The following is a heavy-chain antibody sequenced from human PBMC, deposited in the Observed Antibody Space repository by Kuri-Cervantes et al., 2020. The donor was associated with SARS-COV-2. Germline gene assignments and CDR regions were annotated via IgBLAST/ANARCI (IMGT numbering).Heavy chain of an antibody. CDR2: IGTNNGNK. D-gene: IGHD2-2*01. V-gene: IGHV1-18*04. J-gene: IGHJ6*02. CDR1: GYTFTGYY. CDR3: ARKGVVVPTPVDYYYAMDV. Sequence: ASVKVSCKASGYTFTGYYMHWVRQAPGQGLEWMGWIGTNNGNKVYAQKFQGRVTMTTDTSTNTASMELMSLRSDDTAVYYCARKGVVVPTPVDYYYAMDVWGQGTTVTVSS.